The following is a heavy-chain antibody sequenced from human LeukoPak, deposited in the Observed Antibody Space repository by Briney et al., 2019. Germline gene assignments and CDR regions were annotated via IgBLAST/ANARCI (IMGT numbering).Heavy chain of an antibody. V-gene: IGHV3-21*01. CDR3: ARGPTIVVVPAAINV. D-gene: IGHD2-2*01. Sequence: PGGSLRLSCAASGFTFSTYSMNWVRQAPGKGLEWVSCISSRSNYIQYADSVKGRLTISRDNAKNSLYLQMNSLRAGDTAVYYCARGPTIVVVPAAINVWGQGTTVTVSS. J-gene: IGHJ6*02. CDR2: ISSRSNYI. CDR1: GFTFSTYS.